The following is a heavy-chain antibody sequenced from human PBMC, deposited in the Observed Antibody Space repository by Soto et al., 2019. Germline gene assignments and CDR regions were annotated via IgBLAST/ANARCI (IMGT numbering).Heavy chain of an antibody. Sequence: SETLSLTCTVSGGSITSNFWSWIRQPPGKGLEWIGYVFHTGNTNYNPSLKSRVTLSVDTSKNRLSLKLDSVTTADTAVYYCARGSGWLDYWGQGTLVTVSS. CDR2: VFHTGNT. D-gene: IGHD6-19*01. J-gene: IGHJ4*02. CDR3: ARGSGWLDY. V-gene: IGHV4-59*08. CDR1: GGSITSNF.